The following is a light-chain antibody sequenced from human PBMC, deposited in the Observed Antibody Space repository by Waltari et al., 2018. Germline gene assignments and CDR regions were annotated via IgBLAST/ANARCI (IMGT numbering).Light chain of an antibody. Sequence: DIQLTQPPSSLSASAGDRVTIPCRASQSISSYLNWYQQKPGKAPKLLLYAASSLQSGVPSRFSGSGSGTDFTLTISSLQPEDFATYYCQQSYSTPWTFGQGTKVEIK. J-gene: IGKJ1*01. CDR3: QQSYSTPWT. CDR2: AAS. V-gene: IGKV1-39*01. CDR1: QSISSY.